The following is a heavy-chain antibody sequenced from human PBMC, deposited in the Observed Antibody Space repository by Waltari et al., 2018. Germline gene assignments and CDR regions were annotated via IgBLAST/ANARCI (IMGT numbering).Heavy chain of an antibody. CDR2: INHSGST. V-gene: IGHV4-34*01. J-gene: IGHJ6*02. Sequence: QVQLQQWGAGLLKPSETLSLTCAVYGGSFSGYYWRWIRQPPGKGLEWIGEINHSGSTNYNPSLKSRVTISVDTSKNQFSLKLSSVTAADTAVYYCARAATYYDFWSGYYRGHNGMDVWGQGTTVTVSS. CDR1: GGSFSGYY. D-gene: IGHD3-3*01. CDR3: ARAATYYDFWSGYYRGHNGMDV.